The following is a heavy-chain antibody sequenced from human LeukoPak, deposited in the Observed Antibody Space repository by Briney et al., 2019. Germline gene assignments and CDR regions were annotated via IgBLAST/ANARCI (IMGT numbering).Heavy chain of an antibody. CDR2: ISWNSGSI. J-gene: IGHJ6*02. V-gene: IGHV3-9*01. D-gene: IGHD1-26*01. CDR3: AKEPRGAIYCYGMDV. Sequence: GRSLRLSCAASGFTFDDYAMHWVRQAPGKGLEWVSGISWNSGSIGYADSVKGRFTISRDNAKNSLYLQMNSLRAEDTALYYCAKEPRGAIYCYGMDVWGQGTTVTVSS. CDR1: GFTFDDYA.